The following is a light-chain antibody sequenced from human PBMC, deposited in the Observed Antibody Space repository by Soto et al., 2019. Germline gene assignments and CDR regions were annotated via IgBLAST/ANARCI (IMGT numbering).Light chain of an antibody. CDR1: QSISSW. Sequence: DIPMTQSPSTLSASVGDTVTITCRASQSISSWLAWYQQKPGKAPKLLIYDASSLESGVPSRFSGSGSGTEVTLTISSLQPDDFATYYCQQYNSYLLTFGGGTKVEIK. V-gene: IGKV1-5*01. J-gene: IGKJ4*01. CDR3: QQYNSYLLT. CDR2: DAS.